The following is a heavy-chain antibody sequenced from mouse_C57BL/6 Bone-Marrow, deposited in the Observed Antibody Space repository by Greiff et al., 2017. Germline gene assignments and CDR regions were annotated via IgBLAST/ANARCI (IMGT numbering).Heavy chain of an antibody. V-gene: IGHV3-6*01. Sequence: EVHLVESGPGLVKPSQSLSLTCSVTGYSITSGYYWNWIRQFPGNKLEWMGYISYDGSNNYNPSLKNRISITRDTSRNQFFLKLNSVTTEDTATYYCARAHYDPSFDYWGQGTTLTVSS. J-gene: IGHJ2*01. D-gene: IGHD2-4*01. CDR3: ARAHYDPSFDY. CDR1: GYSITSGYY. CDR2: ISYDGSN.